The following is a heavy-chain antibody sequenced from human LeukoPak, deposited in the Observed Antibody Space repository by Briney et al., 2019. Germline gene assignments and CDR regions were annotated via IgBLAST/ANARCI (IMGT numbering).Heavy chain of an antibody. V-gene: IGHV3-7*01. Sequence: GGSLRLSCAASGFTFSSYWMSWVRQAPGKGLEWVANIKQDGSEKYYVDSVKGRFTISRDNAKSSLYLQMNSLRAEDTAVYYCAREFATIFGVVRTEPFDYWGQGTLVTVSS. CDR2: IKQDGSEK. CDR3: AREFATIFGVVRTEPFDY. D-gene: IGHD3-3*01. CDR1: GFTFSSYW. J-gene: IGHJ4*02.